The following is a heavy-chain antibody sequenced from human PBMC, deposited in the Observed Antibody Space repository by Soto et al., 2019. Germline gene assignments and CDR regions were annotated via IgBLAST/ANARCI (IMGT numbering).Heavy chain of an antibody. J-gene: IGHJ4*02. V-gene: IGHV1-69*01. Sequence: QVQLVQSGAEVKKPGSSVKVSCKASGGTFSSYAISWVRQAPGQGLEWMGGIIPIFGTANYAQKFQGSVTITADQSTSTDYMDLRSLRPEDTAVYYCPTGTGRDANTAAAGRTILPEYYFDYWGQGTLVTVSS. CDR3: PTGTGRDANTAAAGRTILPEYYFDY. D-gene: IGHD6-13*01. CDR2: IIPIFGTA. CDR1: GGTFSSYA.